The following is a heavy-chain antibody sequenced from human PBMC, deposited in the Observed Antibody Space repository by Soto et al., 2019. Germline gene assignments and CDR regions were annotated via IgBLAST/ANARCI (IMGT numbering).Heavy chain of an antibody. CDR3: ASTSSSVANYYYYGMDV. CDR2: IYPGDSDT. CDR1: GYSFTSYW. J-gene: IGHJ6*02. V-gene: IGHV5-51*01. Sequence: GESLKISCKGSGYSFTSYWIGWVRQMPGKGLEWMGIIYPGDSDTRYSPSFQGQVTISADKSISTAYLQWSSLKASDTAMYYCASTSSSVANYYYYGMDVWGQGTTVTVSS. D-gene: IGHD6-19*01.